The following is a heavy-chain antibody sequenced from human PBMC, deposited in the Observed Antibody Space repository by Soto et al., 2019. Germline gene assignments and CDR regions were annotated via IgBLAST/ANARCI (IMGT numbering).Heavy chain of an antibody. Sequence: ASVKVSCKASGYTFTSYYMHWVRQAPGQGLEWMGIINPSGGSTSYAQKFQGRVTMTRDTSTSTVYMELSSLRSEDTAVYYCARELRDSSGDYAEYYYYGMDDWGQGTTDTVSS. V-gene: IGHV1-46*01. D-gene: IGHD3-22*01. J-gene: IGHJ6*02. CDR3: ARELRDSSGDYAEYYYYGMDD. CDR1: GYTFTSYY. CDR2: INPSGGST.